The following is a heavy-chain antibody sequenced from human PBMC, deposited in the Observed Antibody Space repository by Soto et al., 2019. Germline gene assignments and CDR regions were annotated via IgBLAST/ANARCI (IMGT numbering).Heavy chain of an antibody. D-gene: IGHD6-13*01. J-gene: IGHJ4*02. Sequence: GGSLRLSCAASGFTFSSYGMHWVRQAPGEGLEWVAVISYDGSNKYYADSVKGRFTISRDNSKNTLYLQMNSLRAEDTAVYYCAKDRAAAGFALKYYFDYWGQGTLVTVSS. CDR1: GFTFSSYG. CDR3: AKDRAAAGFALKYYFDY. V-gene: IGHV3-30*18. CDR2: ISYDGSNK.